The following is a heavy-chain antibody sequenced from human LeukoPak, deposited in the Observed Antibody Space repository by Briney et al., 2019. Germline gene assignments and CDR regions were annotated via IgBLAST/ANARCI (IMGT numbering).Heavy chain of an antibody. J-gene: IGHJ5*02. D-gene: IGHD3-22*01. Sequence: PGGSLRLSCAVSGFTFSNYAISWVRQAPGKGLEWVSSISGSGDTTYYADPVKGRFTISRDNSKNTLYLQMNSLRAEDTAVYYCAPDRSGAFPNWFDPWGQGTLVTVSS. V-gene: IGHV3-23*01. CDR1: GFTFSNYA. CDR2: ISGSGDTT. CDR3: APDRSGAFPNWFDP.